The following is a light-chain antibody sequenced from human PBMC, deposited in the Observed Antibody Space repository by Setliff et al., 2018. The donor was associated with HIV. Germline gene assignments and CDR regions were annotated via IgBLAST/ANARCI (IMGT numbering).Light chain of an antibody. J-gene: IGLJ1*01. Sequence: QSVLAQPASVSGSPGQAITISCTGTRSDVGGYNSVSWYQQLPGKAPKLIIYDVSKRPSGVPDRFSGSKSGTSASLAITGLQAEDEADYYCQSYDSSLSGYVFGTGTKV. CDR1: RSDVGGYNS. V-gene: IGLV2-14*01. CDR3: QSYDSSLSGYV. CDR2: DVS.